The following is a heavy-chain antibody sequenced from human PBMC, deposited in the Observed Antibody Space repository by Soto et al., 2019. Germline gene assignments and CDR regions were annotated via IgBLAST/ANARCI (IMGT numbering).Heavy chain of an antibody. D-gene: IGHD3-16*01. CDR1: GFTFSSYW. CDR2: IKEDGSEK. CDR3: ARARWAVRLGPDY. J-gene: IGHJ4*02. V-gene: IGHV3-7*05. Sequence: GGSLRLSCAASGFTFSSYWMSWVRQAPGKGLECMANIKEDGSEKYYVDSVKGRFTISRDNAKNSLYLQMNSLRAEDTAIYYCARARWAVRLGPDYWGQGTLVTVSS.